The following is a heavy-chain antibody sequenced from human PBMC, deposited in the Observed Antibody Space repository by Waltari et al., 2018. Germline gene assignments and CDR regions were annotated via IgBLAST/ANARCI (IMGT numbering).Heavy chain of an antibody. CDR1: GFICRDYA. CDR3: ARDYNSLVDY. D-gene: IGHD1-1*01. CDR2: ISYDGVDK. J-gene: IGHJ4*02. Sequence: VHLVESGGGVVKPGTSLRLSCVASGFICRDYAMHGVRQTPGKGLNCVALISYDGVDKWYADSLKGRFTISRDNSKSTLYLQIDSLRSEDTAVYYCARDYNSLVDYWGQGILVTVSS. V-gene: IGHV3-30*01.